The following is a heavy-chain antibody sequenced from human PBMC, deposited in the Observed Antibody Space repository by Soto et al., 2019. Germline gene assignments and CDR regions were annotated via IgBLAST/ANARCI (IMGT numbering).Heavy chain of an antibody. V-gene: IGHV3-30*18. J-gene: IGHJ4*02. CDR2: ISYDGSNK. Sequence: QVQLVESGGGVVQPGRSLRLSCAASGFTFSSYGMHWVRQAPGKGLEWVAVISYDGSNKYYADSVKGRFTISRDNSKNTLYLQMNSLRAEDTAVYYCAKAGGWVAGAGTYYFDYWGQGTLVTVSS. CDR3: AKAGGWVAGAGTYYFDY. D-gene: IGHD6-19*01. CDR1: GFTFSSYG.